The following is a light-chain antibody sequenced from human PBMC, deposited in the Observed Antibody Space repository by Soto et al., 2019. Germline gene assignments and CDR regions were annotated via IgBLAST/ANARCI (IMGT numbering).Light chain of an antibody. Sequence: DIQMTQSPSSLSASVGDRVAITCRAGQNIGTYLNWYQQKPGKAPKLLVYGASNLQSGVPSRFSGSGSGTHFTLTISSLQPGDSATYFCQQSYSTPPEYTFGQGTKLEI. V-gene: IGKV1-39*01. CDR3: QQSYSTPPEYT. CDR1: QNIGTY. J-gene: IGKJ2*01. CDR2: GAS.